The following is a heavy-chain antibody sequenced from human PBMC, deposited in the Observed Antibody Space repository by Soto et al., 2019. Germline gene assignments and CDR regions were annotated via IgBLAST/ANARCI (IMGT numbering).Heavy chain of an antibody. D-gene: IGHD2-15*01. CDR2: IYYSGST. CDR1: GGSISSGDYY. CDR3: ARRWGRSFDY. Sequence: SETLSLTCTVPGGSISSGDYYWSWIRQPPGKGLEWIGYIYYSGSTNYNPSLKSRVTISVDTSKNQFSLKLSSVTAADTAVYYCARRWGRSFDYWGQGTLVTVSS. V-gene: IGHV4-61*08. J-gene: IGHJ4*02.